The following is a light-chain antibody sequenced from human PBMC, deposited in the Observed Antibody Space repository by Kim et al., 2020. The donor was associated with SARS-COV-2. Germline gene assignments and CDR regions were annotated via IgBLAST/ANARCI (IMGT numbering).Light chain of an antibody. CDR2: GTS. V-gene: IGKV3-20*01. J-gene: IGKJ4*01. Sequence: EIVLTQSPGTLSLSPGERATLSCRASQSISYYYLAWYQQKPGQAPRLLIYGTSNRDTGIPDRFSGSGSGTDFTLTISRLEPEDFAVYCCQQYSGSLTFGGGTKVEIK. CDR1: QSISYYY. CDR3: QQYSGSLT.